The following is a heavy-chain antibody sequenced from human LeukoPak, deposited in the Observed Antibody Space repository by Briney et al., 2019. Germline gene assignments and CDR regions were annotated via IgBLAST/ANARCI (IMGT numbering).Heavy chain of an antibody. J-gene: IGHJ5*02. CDR3: ARVYSSSRAWFDP. Sequence: GESLKISFQGSGYSFTSYWNGWVRPLPGTGLEWMGIIYTGDSDNRYSPSLQGQVTISADKSNSTDYLQWSSLKDSATAMYYCARVYSSSRAWFDPWGQGTPVTVSS. V-gene: IGHV5-51*01. CDR1: GYSFTSYW. D-gene: IGHD6-13*01. CDR2: IYTGDSDN.